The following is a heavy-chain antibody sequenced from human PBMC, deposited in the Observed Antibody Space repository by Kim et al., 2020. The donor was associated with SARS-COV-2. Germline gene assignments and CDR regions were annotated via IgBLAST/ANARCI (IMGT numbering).Heavy chain of an antibody. CDR2: ISISGNYT. Sequence: GGSLRLSCAASGFSFSDFYMSWIRQTPGKGLEWVSYISISGNYTNYADSVKGRFTISRDNAKNSLFLHMSSLRADDTATYYCAREDRAINWFDPWGPGTLVTVSS. CDR3: AREDRAINWFDP. J-gene: IGHJ5*02. V-gene: IGHV3-11*05. CDR1: GFSFSDFY. D-gene: IGHD3-22*01.